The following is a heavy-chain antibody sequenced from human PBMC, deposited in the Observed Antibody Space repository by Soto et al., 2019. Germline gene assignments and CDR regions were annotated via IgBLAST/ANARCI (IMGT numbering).Heavy chain of an antibody. J-gene: IGHJ4*02. D-gene: IGHD2-21*02. CDR2: VNPSGGHT. CDR3: ARGGHVVVVTAALDY. Sequence: QVQLMQSGAEVKKPGASVKVSCKASGDTFTDYYINWVRQAPGQGLEWMGTVNPSGGHTTYAQHFVGRVTMTRDTSTSTLYMELTSLTSEDTAVYYCARGGHVVVVTAALDYWGQGTLVTVSS. CDR1: GDTFTDYY. V-gene: IGHV1-46*01.